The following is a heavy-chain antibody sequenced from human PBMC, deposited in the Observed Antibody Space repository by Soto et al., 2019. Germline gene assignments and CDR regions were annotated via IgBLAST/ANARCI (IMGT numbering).Heavy chain of an antibody. CDR3: ARGGHVVVVTAALDY. D-gene: IGHD2-21*02. Sequence: QVQLMQSGAEVKKPGASVKVSCKASGDTFTDYYIHWVRQAPGQGLEWMGTVNPSGGHTTYAQHFLGTVTMTRDTSTSTLYMELISLTSDDTAVYYCARGGHVVVVTAALDYWGQGTLVTFSS. CDR2: VNPSGGHT. V-gene: IGHV1-46*01. J-gene: IGHJ4*02. CDR1: GDTFTDYY.